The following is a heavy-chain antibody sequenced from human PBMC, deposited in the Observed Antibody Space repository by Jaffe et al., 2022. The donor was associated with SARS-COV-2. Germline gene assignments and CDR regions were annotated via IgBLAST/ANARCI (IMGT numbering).Heavy chain of an antibody. CDR2: ISFDGSIT. J-gene: IGHJ4*02. CDR3: ASPPMARGSY. V-gene: IGHV3-30*04. CDR1: GITFSTYA. Sequence: QVQLVESGGGVVQPGRSLRLSCAASGITFSTYALHWVRQAPGKGLEWVAVISFDGSITYYADSVKGRFTISRDDSRSTLFLQMNSLRVEDTAVYYCASPPMARGSYWGQGTLVTVSS. D-gene: IGHD3-10*01.